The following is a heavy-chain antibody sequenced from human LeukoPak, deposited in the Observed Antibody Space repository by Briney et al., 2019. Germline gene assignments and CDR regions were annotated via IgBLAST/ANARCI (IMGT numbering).Heavy chain of an antibody. CDR3: AKAMTTVTTSEYFQH. Sequence: PGGSLRLSCAASGFTVSSNYMSWVRQAPGKGLEWVSVIYSGGSTYYADSVKGRFTISRDNSKNTLYLQMNSLRAEDTAVYYCAKAMTTVTTSEYFQHWGQGTLVTVSS. CDR2: IYSGGST. J-gene: IGHJ1*01. D-gene: IGHD4-17*01. CDR1: GFTVSSNY. V-gene: IGHV3-53*01.